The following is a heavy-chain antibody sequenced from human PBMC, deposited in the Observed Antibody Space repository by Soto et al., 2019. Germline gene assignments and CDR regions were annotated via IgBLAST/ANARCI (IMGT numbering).Heavy chain of an antibody. V-gene: IGHV4-4*07. CDR1: GGSISSYY. CDR2: IYTSGST. CDR3: AREDIVVVPAANLGIDP. J-gene: IGHJ5*02. Sequence: ETLSLTCTVSGGSISSYYWSWIRQPAGKGLEWIGRIYTSGSTNYNPSLKSRVTMSVDTSKNQFSLKLSSVTAADTAVYYCAREDIVVVPAANLGIDPWGQGTLVTVSS. D-gene: IGHD2-2*01.